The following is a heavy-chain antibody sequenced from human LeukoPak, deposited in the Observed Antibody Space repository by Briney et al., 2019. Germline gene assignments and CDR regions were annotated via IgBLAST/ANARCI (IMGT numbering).Heavy chain of an antibody. V-gene: IGHV4-4*02. D-gene: IGHD3-22*01. CDR2: IYQKGCT. CDR3: ARSGYYDSSGYDAFAN. Sequence: SGTLSLTCAVSGGSISSSNWWTWVRPSPGKGLEWIGEIYQKGCTNYNPSLKSRVTISVDQSKNQFSLQMSSVTAADTAVYYCARSGYYDSSGYDAFANWGQGTLGT. J-gene: IGHJ4*02. CDR1: GGSISSSNW.